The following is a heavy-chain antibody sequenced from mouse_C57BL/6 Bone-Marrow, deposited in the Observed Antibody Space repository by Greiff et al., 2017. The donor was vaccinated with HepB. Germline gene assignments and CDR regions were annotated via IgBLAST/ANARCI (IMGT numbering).Heavy chain of an antibody. CDR3: ARRDYSNYEYAMDY. D-gene: IGHD2-5*01. J-gene: IGHJ4*01. Sequence: VQLQESGPELVKPGASVKISCKASGYTFTDYYINWVKQRPGQGLEWIGWIFPGSGSTYYNEKFKGKATLTVDKSSSTAYMLLSSLTSEDAVVYFCARRDYSNYEYAMDYWGQGTSATVSS. V-gene: IGHV1-75*01. CDR1: GYTFTDYY. CDR2: IFPGSGST.